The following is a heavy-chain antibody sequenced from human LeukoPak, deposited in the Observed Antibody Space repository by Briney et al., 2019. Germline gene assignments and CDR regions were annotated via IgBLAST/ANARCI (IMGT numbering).Heavy chain of an antibody. J-gene: IGHJ4*02. V-gene: IGHV3-23*01. CDR1: GFTFSTYV. CDR2: ISGSGGST. CDR3: AKITFYATFDY. D-gene: IGHD1-14*01. Sequence: GGSLRPSCVGSGFTFSTYVIHWVRQAPGKGLEWVSAISGSGGSTYYADSVKGRFTISRDNSKNTLYLQMNSLRAEDTAVYYCAKITFYATFDYWGQGTLVTVSS.